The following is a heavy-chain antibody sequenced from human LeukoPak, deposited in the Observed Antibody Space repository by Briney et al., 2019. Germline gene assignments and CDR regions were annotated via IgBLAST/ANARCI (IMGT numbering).Heavy chain of an antibody. J-gene: IGHJ4*02. Sequence: GGSLRVSCAGSGFTFRSYAMSWVRQAPGKGLEGVSAISGSGGSTYYADSVKGRFTISRDSSKNTLFLQMNRLRPEDAAVYYCAKAPVTTCRGAYCYPFDYWGQGTLVTVSS. V-gene: IGHV3-23*01. CDR2: ISGSGGST. CDR1: GFTFRSYA. D-gene: IGHD2-21*01. CDR3: AKAPVTTCRGAYCYPFDY.